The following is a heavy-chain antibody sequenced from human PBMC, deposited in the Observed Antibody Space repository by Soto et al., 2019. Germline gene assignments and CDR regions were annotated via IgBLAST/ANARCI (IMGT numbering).Heavy chain of an antibody. CDR3: AAGKSSGTYLYYYYYGMDV. CDR1: GFTFPSSA. Sequence: ASVKVSCKASGFTFPSSAVQWVRQARGQRLEWIGWIVVGSGDTNYAQNFQERLTITRDMSTGTAYMELSSLRSEDTAVYFCAAGKSSGTYLYYYYYGMDVWGQGTTVTVSS. J-gene: IGHJ6*02. D-gene: IGHD1-26*01. CDR2: IVVGSGDT. V-gene: IGHV1-58*01.